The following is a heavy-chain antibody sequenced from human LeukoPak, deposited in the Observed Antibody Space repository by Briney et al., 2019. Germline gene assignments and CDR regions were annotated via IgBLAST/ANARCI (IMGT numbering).Heavy chain of an antibody. J-gene: IGHJ6*03. V-gene: IGHV4-59*01. Sequence: SETLSLTCTVSGGSISSYYWSWIRQPPGKGLEWIGYIYYSGSTNYNPSLKSRVTISVDTSKNQFPLKLSSVTAADTAVYYCARDXPRMDVWGKGTTVTVSS. CDR2: IYYSGST. CDR1: GGSISSYY. CDR3: ARDXPRMDV.